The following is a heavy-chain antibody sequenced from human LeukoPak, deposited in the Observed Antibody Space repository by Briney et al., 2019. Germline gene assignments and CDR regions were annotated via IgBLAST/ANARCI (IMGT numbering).Heavy chain of an antibody. V-gene: IGHV1-69*01. CDR3: ASGLRITIFGVVKNYYYYGMDV. D-gene: IGHD3-3*01. CDR1: GGTFSSYA. CDR2: IIPIFGTA. J-gene: IGHJ6*02. Sequence: SVKVSCKASGGTFSSYAISWVRQAPGQGLERMGGIIPIFGTANYAQKFQGRVTITADESTSTAYMELSSLRSEDTAVYYCASGLRITIFGVVKNYYYYGMDVWGQGTTVTVSS.